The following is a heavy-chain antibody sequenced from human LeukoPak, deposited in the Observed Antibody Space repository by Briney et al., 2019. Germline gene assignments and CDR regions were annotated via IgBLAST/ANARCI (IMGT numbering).Heavy chain of an antibody. V-gene: IGHV4-34*01. CDR3: ARGPGIAAAGNFDY. D-gene: IGHD6-13*01. J-gene: IGHJ4*02. CDR1: DGSFSGYY. CDR2: INHSGST. Sequence: SETLSLSCAVYDGSFSGYYWSWIRQPPGKGLEWIGEINHSGSTNYNPYLKSRVTVSVDTSKNQFSLKLSSVTAADTAVYYCARGPGIAAAGNFDYWGQGTLVTVSS.